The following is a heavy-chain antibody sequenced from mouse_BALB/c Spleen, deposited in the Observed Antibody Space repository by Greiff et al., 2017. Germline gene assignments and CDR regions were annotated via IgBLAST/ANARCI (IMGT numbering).Heavy chain of an antibody. CDR3: ARSDYRYPDY. D-gene: IGHD2-14*01. Sequence: QVHVKQSGAELARPGASVKLSCKASGYTFTSYWMQWVKQRPGQGLEWIGAIYPGDGDTRYTQKFKGKATLTADKSSSTAYMQLSSLASEDSAVYYCARSDYRYPDYWGQGTTLTVSS. V-gene: IGHV1-87*01. CDR1: GYTFTSYW. CDR2: IYPGDGDT. J-gene: IGHJ2*01.